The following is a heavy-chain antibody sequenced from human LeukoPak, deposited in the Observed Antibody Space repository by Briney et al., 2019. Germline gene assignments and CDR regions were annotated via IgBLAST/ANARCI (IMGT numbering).Heavy chain of an antibody. CDR1: GYTFSSYA. D-gene: IGHD3-3*01. CDR2: IDSSSSYI. Sequence: GGSLRLSCAASGYTFSSYAMNWVRQAPGKGLEWVSSIDSSSSYIYYADSVKGRFTISRANAKNSLFLQMNSLRAEDTAVYYCARGPHGGFVIIPTEFWGQGTLVTVSS. CDR3: ARGPHGGFVIIPTEF. V-gene: IGHV3-21*01. J-gene: IGHJ4*02.